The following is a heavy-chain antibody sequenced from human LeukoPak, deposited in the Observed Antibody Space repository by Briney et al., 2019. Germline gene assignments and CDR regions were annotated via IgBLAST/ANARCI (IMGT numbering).Heavy chain of an antibody. J-gene: IGHJ4*02. D-gene: IGHD1-26*01. CDR1: GYTFTGYY. V-gene: IGHV1-2*02. CDR3: ARDGVSGSYYPDY. Sequence: ASVKVSCKASGYTFTGYYMHWVRQAPGQGLEWMGWINPNSGGTNYAQKFQGRVTMTRDTSISTAYMELSRLRSDDTAVYYCARDGVSGSYYPDYWGQGTLVTVSS. CDR2: INPNSGGT.